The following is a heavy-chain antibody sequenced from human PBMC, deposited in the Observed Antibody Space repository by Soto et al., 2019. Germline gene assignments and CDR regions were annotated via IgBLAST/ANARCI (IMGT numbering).Heavy chain of an antibody. D-gene: IGHD3-3*01. Sequence: QVQLMQSGAEVKKPGASINVSCQASGYKFNSFGIAWVRQAPGQGLEWLGWISAYNGNTNYTQKLQGRVTLTTDTPTTTAYMELRSLRSDDTAIFYCARAIGDFWNGNNFYMDVWGKGTTVIVTS. J-gene: IGHJ6*03. CDR3: ARAIGDFWNGNNFYMDV. CDR2: ISAYNGNT. V-gene: IGHV1-18*01. CDR1: GYKFNSFG.